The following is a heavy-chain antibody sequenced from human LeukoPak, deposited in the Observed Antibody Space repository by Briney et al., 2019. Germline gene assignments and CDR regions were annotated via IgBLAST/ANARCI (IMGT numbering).Heavy chain of an antibody. Sequence: GRSLRLSCAASGFTFSSYGMHWVRQAPGKGLEWVAVISYDGSNKYYADSVKGRFTISRDNSKNTLYLQMNSLRAEDTAVCYCAKDESGDYWGQGTLVTVSS. CDR2: ISYDGSNK. V-gene: IGHV3-30*18. D-gene: IGHD6-25*01. CDR1: GFTFSSYG. CDR3: AKDESGDY. J-gene: IGHJ4*02.